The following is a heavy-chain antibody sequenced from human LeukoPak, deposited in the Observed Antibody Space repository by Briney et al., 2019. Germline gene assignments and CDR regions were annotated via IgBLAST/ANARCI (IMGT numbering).Heavy chain of an antibody. CDR2: IYYSGST. CDR1: GGSISSYY. D-gene: IGHD3-9*01. CDR3: ARDRPHVLRYFDWTFNAYYYYYGMDV. Sequence: PSETLSLTCTVSGGSISSYYWSWIRQPPGKGLEWIGYIYYSGSTNYNPSLKSRVTISVDTSKNQFSLKLSSVTAADTAVYYCARDRPHVLRYFDWTFNAYYYYYGMDVWGQGTTVTVSS. J-gene: IGHJ6*02. V-gene: IGHV4-59*01.